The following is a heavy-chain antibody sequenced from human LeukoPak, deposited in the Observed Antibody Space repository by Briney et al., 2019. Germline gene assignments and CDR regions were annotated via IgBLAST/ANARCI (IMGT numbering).Heavy chain of an antibody. D-gene: IGHD4-23*01. V-gene: IGHV3-33*01. Sequence: PGGSLRLSCAASGFTFSNYGMHWVRQAPGKGVEWVAVIWYDASNKYYADSVKGRFTISRDNSKNTLYLQMNSLRAEDTAVYYCARDRYGANSPFDYWGQGTLVTVSS. CDR2: IWYDASNK. CDR3: ARDRYGANSPFDY. CDR1: GFTFSNYG. J-gene: IGHJ4*02.